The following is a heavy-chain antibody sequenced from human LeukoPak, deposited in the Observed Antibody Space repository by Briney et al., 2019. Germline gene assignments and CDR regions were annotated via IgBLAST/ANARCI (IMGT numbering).Heavy chain of an antibody. CDR1: GFTFSSYA. D-gene: IGHD3-22*01. CDR3: AKGSYYYDSSGYYPFDY. V-gene: IGHV3-23*01. CDR2: ISGSGGST. J-gene: IGHJ4*02. Sequence: GGSLRLSCAASGFTFSSYAMSWVRQAPGKGLEWVSAISGSGGSTYYADSVKGRFTISRDSSKNTLYLQMNSLRAEDTAVYYCAKGSYYYDSSGYYPFDYWGQGTLVTVSS.